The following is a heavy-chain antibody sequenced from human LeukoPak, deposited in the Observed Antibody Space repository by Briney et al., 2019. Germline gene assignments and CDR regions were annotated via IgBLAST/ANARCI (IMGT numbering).Heavy chain of an antibody. J-gene: IGHJ4*02. V-gene: IGHV3-21*01. CDR1: GFTFRSYS. CDR2: ISISSSYI. CDR3: AREEDGSECDY. Sequence: GGSLRLSWAASGFTFRSYSMNWVRQAPRKGLEWVSSISISSSYIYYADSVKGRFTISRDNAKNSLYLQMNSLRAEDTAVYYCAREEDGSECDYWGQGTLVTVSS. D-gene: IGHD3-10*01.